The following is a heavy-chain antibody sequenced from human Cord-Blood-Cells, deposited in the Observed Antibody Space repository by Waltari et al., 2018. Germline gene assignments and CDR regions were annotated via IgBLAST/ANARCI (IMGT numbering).Heavy chain of an antibody. CDR1: GYTFTGYY. CDR2: INPNRVGR. CDR3: ARSQGIWETYFDY. J-gene: IGHJ4*02. D-gene: IGHD1-26*01. Sequence: QVQLVQSGAEVKKPGASVKVSCKASGYTFTGYYMHWVRQAPGQGLEWVGWINPNRVGRNDAQKLQGWVTMTRDTSISTAYMELSRLRSDDTAVYYCARSQGIWETYFDYWGQGTLVTVSS. V-gene: IGHV1-2*04.